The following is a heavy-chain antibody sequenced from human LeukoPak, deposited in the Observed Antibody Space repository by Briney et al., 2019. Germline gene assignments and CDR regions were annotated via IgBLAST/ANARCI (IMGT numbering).Heavy chain of an antibody. CDR3: AAGAGIRGLGSRDFDL. CDR1: GYTFTSYD. CDR2: MNPNSGNT. Sequence: ASVKVSCKASGYTFTSYDINWVRQATGQGLEWMGWMNPNSGNTGYAQKFQGRVTITRNTSISTAYMELSSLRSEDTAVYYCAAGAGIRGLGSRDFDLWGRGTLVTVSS. V-gene: IGHV1-8*03. D-gene: IGHD7-27*01. J-gene: IGHJ2*01.